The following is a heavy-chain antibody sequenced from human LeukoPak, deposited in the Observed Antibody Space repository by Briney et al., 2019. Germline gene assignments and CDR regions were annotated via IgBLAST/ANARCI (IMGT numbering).Heavy chain of an antibody. V-gene: IGHV4-30-2*01. D-gene: IGHD3-22*01. CDR1: GGSISSGGYY. Sequence: KASQTLSLTCTVSGGSISSGGYYWSWIRQPPGKGLEWIGYIYHSGSTYYNPSLKSRVTISVDTSKNQFSLKLSSVTAADTAVYYCAVGGTYDSSGPDAFDIWGQGTMVTVSS. CDR3: AVGGTYDSSGPDAFDI. J-gene: IGHJ3*02. CDR2: IYHSGST.